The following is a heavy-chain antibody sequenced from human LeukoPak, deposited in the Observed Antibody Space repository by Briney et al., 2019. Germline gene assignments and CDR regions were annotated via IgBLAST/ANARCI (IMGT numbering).Heavy chain of an antibody. Sequence: PGGSLRLSCAASGFTVSSNYMSWVRQAPGKGLEWVSVIYSGGSTYYADSVKGRFTISRDNSKNTLYLQMNSLRAEDTAVYYCARDGATQGELLEAWGQGTLVTVSS. CDR3: ARDGATQGELLEA. D-gene: IGHD1-26*01. J-gene: IGHJ5*02. CDR2: IYSGGST. CDR1: GFTVSSNY. V-gene: IGHV3-53*01.